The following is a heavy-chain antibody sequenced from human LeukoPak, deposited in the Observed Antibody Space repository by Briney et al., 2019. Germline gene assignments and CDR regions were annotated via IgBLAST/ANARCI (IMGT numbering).Heavy chain of an antibody. CDR1: GDSISSGGYY. CDR2: IYYSGST. CDR3: ARIPRDAPVLAQTYYYGSGNSRPEYFQH. V-gene: IGHV4-39*07. J-gene: IGHJ1*01. Sequence: SQTLSLTCTVSGDSISSGGYYWGWIRQPPGKGLEWIGSIYYSGSTYYNPSLKSRVTISVDTSKNQFSLKLSSVTAADTAVYYCARIPRDAPVLAQTYYYGSGNSRPEYFQHWGQGTLVTVSS. D-gene: IGHD3-10*01.